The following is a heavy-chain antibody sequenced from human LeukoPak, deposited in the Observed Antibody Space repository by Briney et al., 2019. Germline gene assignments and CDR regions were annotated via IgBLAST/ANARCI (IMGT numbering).Heavy chain of an antibody. CDR1: GDSVSSNSAA. J-gene: IGHJ4*02. CDR2: TYYRSKWYN. Sequence: SQTLSLTCAISGDSVSSNSAAWNWIRQSPSRGLEWLGRTYYRSKWYNDYAVSVKSRITINPDTSKNQFSLQLNSVTPEDTAVYYCARDLYYGSGSYYRNYYFDYWGQGTLVTVSS. D-gene: IGHD3-10*01. CDR3: ARDLYYGSGSYYRNYYFDY. V-gene: IGHV6-1*01.